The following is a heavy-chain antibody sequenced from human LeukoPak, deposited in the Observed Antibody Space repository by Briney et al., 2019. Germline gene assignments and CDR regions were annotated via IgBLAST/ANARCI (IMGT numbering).Heavy chain of an antibody. V-gene: IGHV3-23*01. D-gene: IGHD6-13*01. J-gene: IGHJ3*02. CDR1: GFTFSTYA. Sequence: GGSLRLSCAASGFTFSTYAMSWVRQAPGKGLEWVSAINSGGSTYYADSLKGRFTISRDNSKNTLYLQMNSLRADDTAVYYCVKYWPSEWQQLPDYDAFDIWGQGTMVTVSS. CDR3: VKYWPSEWQQLPDYDAFDI. CDR2: INSGGST.